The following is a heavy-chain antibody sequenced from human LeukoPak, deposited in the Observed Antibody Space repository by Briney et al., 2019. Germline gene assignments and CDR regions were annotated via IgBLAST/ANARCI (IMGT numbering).Heavy chain of an antibody. V-gene: IGHV3-74*01. CDR1: GFTFSTYW. J-gene: IGHJ1*01. CDR3: ARAPSEIGGYYPEYFRH. D-gene: IGHD3-22*01. Sequence: PGGSLRLSCAASGFTFSTYWMHWVRQAPGKGLVWVSRIKSDGGTNYAVSVKGRFTISRDNAKKTVSLQMNSLRPEDTGVYYCARAPSEIGGYYPEYFRHWGQGTLVTVSS. CDR2: IKSDGGT.